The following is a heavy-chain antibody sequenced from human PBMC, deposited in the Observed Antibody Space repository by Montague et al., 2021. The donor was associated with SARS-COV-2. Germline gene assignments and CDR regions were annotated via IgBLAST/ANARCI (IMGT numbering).Heavy chain of an antibody. CDR1: GGSISSYY. Sequence: SETLSLTCTVSGGSISSYYWSWIRQPPGKGLEWIGYIYYSGSTNYNPSLKSRVPISVDTSKNQFSLKLSSVTAAATAVYYCASQVPDFWSGIDYWGQGTLVTVSS. CDR2: IYYSGST. D-gene: IGHD3-3*01. CDR3: ASQVPDFWSGIDY. V-gene: IGHV4-59*01. J-gene: IGHJ4*02.